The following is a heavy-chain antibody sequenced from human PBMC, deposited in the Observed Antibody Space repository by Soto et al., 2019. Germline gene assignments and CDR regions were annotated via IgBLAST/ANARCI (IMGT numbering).Heavy chain of an antibody. CDR3: AKTIVADSGYYFDH. CDR2: ISGGSSYT. V-gene: IGHV3-11*06. Sequence: QVQLVESGGGLVKPGGSLRLACAASGFSFGDSYMSWVRQAPGKGLEWLSYISGGSSYTNYADSVKGRFTISRDNAKRSLYLEMNSLRADDTAVYYFAKTIVADSGYYFDHWGQGNMVTVSS. J-gene: IGHJ4*02. D-gene: IGHD2-21*01. CDR1: GFSFGDSY.